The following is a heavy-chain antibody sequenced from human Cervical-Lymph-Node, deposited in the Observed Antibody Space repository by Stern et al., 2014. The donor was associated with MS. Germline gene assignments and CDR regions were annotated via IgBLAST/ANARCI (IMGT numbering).Heavy chain of an antibody. V-gene: IGHV1-46*04. CDR1: GYTFINFY. J-gene: IGHJ4*02. CDR2: INPSDGST. CDR3: AREHTAMGFGF. Sequence: VQLVESGAEVKKPGASVKVSCKATGYTFINFYMHWVRQAPGQGLAWMGIINPSDGSTSYAQTLQGRVTMTRDTSTNTFYMELGSLRSEDTAVYYCAREHTAMGFGFWGQGTLVTVSS. D-gene: IGHD5-18*01.